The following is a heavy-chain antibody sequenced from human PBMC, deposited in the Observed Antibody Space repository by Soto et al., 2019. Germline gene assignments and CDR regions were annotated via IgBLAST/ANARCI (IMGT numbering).Heavy chain of an antibody. J-gene: IGHJ4*02. V-gene: IGHV3-30*18. Sequence: PGGSLRLSCAASGFSFSSYGMHWVRQAPGKGLEWVAVTSSDGSDKHYADSVKGRFTISRDNSKNTLYLQMNSLGAEDTAVYYCAKDSGRGSADYYFDYWGQGTLVTVSS. CDR3: AKDSGRGSADYYFDY. D-gene: IGHD3-10*01. CDR1: GFSFSSYG. CDR2: TSSDGSDK.